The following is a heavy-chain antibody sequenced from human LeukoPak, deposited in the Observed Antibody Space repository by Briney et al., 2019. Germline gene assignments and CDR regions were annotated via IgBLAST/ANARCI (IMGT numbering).Heavy chain of an antibody. CDR1: GYTFTSYY. CDR2: INPSGGST. Sequence: ASVKVSCKASGYTFTSYYMHWVRQAPGQGLEWMGIINPSGGSTSYAQKFQGRVTMTRDTSTSTVYMELSSLRSEDTAVYYCARRGWAVAGTWWFGPWGQGTLVTVSS. CDR3: ARRGWAVAGTWWFGP. J-gene: IGHJ5*02. D-gene: IGHD6-19*01. V-gene: IGHV1-46*01.